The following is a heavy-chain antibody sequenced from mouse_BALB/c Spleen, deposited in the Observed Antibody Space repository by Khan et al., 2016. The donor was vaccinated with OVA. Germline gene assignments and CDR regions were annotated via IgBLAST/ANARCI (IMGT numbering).Heavy chain of an antibody. V-gene: IGHV3-2*02. D-gene: IGHD1-2*01. J-gene: IGHJ2*01. CDR1: GYSITSGYV. CDR3: ARTARIKY. Sequence: EVQLQESGPGLVKPSQSLSLTCTVTGYSITSGYVWNWIRQFPGNKLEWMGYISYSGSTNYNPSLKSRISITRDTSKNQFFLQLNSVNTEDTATYYCARTARIKYWGQGTTLTVSS. CDR2: ISYSGST.